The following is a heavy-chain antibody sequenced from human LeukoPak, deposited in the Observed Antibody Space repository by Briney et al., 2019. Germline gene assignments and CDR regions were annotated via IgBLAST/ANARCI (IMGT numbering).Heavy chain of an antibody. CDR1: GGSISSGVYY. Sequence: KTSETLSLTCSVSGGSISSGVYYWSWIRQPPGKGLEWIGYIYYTGSTYYSPSLKSRVTISVDTSKNEFSLRLTSVTAADTAVYYCVREGYCSGAGCLSDPFCMDVWGQGTAVTVSS. CDR2: IYYTGST. CDR3: VREGYCSGAGCLSDPFCMDV. J-gene: IGHJ6*02. D-gene: IGHD2-15*01. V-gene: IGHV4-30-4*01.